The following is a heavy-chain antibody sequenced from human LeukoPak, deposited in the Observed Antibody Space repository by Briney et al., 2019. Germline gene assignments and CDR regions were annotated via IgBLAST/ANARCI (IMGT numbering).Heavy chain of an antibody. Sequence: GGSLRLSCAASGFTVSSNYMSWVRQAPGKGLEWVSVIYSGGSTYYADSVKGRFTISRDNSKNTLSLQMNSLRAEDTAVYYCARDHPYYVDVWGKGATVTVSS. V-gene: IGHV3-66*02. CDR3: ARDHPYYVDV. CDR2: IYSGGST. J-gene: IGHJ6*03. CDR1: GFTVSSNY.